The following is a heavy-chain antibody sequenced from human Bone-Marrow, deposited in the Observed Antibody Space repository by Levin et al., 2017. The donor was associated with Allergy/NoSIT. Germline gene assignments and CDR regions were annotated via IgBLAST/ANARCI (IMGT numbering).Heavy chain of an antibody. D-gene: IGHD7-27*01. J-gene: IGHJ5*02. Sequence: GASVKVSCKASGYTFSSYDINWVRQASGQGLEWLGWMNFNSGNTGYAQKFQGRVTMTRDTSMNTAYMELSSPMSDDTAVYFCARVAGASWFGPWGQGTLVTVSS. CDR3: ARVAGASWFGP. CDR2: MNFNSGNT. V-gene: IGHV1-8*01. CDR1: GYTFSSYD.